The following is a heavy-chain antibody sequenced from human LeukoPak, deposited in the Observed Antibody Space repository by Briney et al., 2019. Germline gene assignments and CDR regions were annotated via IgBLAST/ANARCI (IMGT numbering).Heavy chain of an antibody. D-gene: IGHD2-2*01. J-gene: IGHJ4*02. CDR2: IYHSGST. CDR1: GGSIRSSTYY. Sequence: SETLSLTCSVSGGSIRSSTYYWSWIRQPPGKGLECIGYIYHSGSTYYNPSLKSRVTISVDTSKNQFSLKLSSVTAADTAVYYCASQSSTSFLYYFDYWGQGTLVIVSS. V-gene: IGHV4-39*01. CDR3: ASQSSTSFLYYFDY.